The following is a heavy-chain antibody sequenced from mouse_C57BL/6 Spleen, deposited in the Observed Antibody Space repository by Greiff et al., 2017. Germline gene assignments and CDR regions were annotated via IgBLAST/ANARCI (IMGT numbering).Heavy chain of an antibody. CDR1: GFTFSSYA. V-gene: IGHV5-4*03. CDR3: AIYGNYFDY. CDR2: ISDGGSYI. D-gene: IGHD2-1*01. Sequence: EVKLVESGGGLVKPGGSLKLSCAASGFTFSSYAMSWVRQTPEKRLEWVATISDGGSYIYYPDNVKGRFTISRDNAKNNLYLQMSHLKSEDTAMYYCAIYGNYFDYWGQGTTLTVSS. J-gene: IGHJ2*01.